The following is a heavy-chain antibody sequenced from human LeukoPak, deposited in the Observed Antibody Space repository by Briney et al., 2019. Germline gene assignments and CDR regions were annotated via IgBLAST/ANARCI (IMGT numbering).Heavy chain of an antibody. CDR1: GGTFSSYA. V-gene: IGHV1-2*02. D-gene: IGHD3-22*01. J-gene: IGHJ3*02. CDR2: INPNSGGT. CDR3: ARAEYYYDSSGYRQVDAFDI. Sequence: GASVKVSCKASGGTFSSYAISWVRQAPGQGLEWMGWINPNSGGTNYAQKFQGRVTMTRDTSISTAYMELSRLRSDDTAVYYCARAEYYYDSSGYRQVDAFDIWGQGTMVTVSS.